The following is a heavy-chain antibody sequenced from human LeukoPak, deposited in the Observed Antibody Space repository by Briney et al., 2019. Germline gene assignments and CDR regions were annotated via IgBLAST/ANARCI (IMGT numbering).Heavy chain of an antibody. CDR2: IYYSGST. J-gene: IGHJ4*02. CDR1: GGSISSYY. V-gene: IGHV4-59*08. D-gene: IGHD5-24*01. CDR3: ARRTIRYYFDY. Sequence: PSETLSLTCSVSGGSISSYYWSWLRQPPGKGLEWIGYIYYSGSTSHNPSLKSRVSISLDTAKNQFSLKLSSVSAADTAVYYCARRTIRYYFDYWGRGTLVTVSS.